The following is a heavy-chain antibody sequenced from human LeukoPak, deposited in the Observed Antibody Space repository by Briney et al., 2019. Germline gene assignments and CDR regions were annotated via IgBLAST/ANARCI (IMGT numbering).Heavy chain of an antibody. CDR1: GFTFSSYW. Sequence: PGGSLRLSCAASGFTFSSYWMHWVRQAPGKGLVWVSRINTDGSSTSYADSVKGRFTISRDNAKNTLYLQMNSLRAEDTAVYYCARDLHATTGTTKPYRRGARGTFDYWGQGTLVTVSS. CDR2: INTDGSST. CDR3: ARDLHATTGTTKPYRRGARGTFDY. J-gene: IGHJ4*02. D-gene: IGHD1-1*01. V-gene: IGHV3-74*01.